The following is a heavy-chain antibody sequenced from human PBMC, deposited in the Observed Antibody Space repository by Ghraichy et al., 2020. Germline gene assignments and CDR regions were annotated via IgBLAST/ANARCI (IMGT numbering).Heavy chain of an antibody. J-gene: IGHJ4*02. CDR2: INPSGGST. CDR1: GYTFTNYY. CDR3: ARDINLLHYYDSSGHLNQFDY. V-gene: IGHV1-46*01. Sequence: ASVKVSCKASGYTFTNYYMHWVRQAPGQGLEWMGIINPSGGSTSYAPKFQGRVTMTRDTSTGTVYMELSSLRSEDTAVYYCARDINLLHYYDSSGHLNQFDYWGQGTLVTVSS. D-gene: IGHD3-22*01.